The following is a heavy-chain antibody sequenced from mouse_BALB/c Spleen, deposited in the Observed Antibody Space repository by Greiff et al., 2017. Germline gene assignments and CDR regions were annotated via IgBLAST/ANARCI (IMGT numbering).Heavy chain of an antibody. V-gene: IGHV7-3*02. CDR1: GFTFTDYY. CDR2: IRNKANGYTT. D-gene: IGHD2-2*01. CDR3: ARVYGYDGDYFDY. Sequence: DVKLVESGGGLVQPGGSLRLSCATSGFTFTDYYMSWVRQPPGKALEWLGFIRNKANGYTTEYSASVKGRFTISRENSQSILYLQMNTLRAEDSATYYCARVYGYDGDYFDYWGQGTTLTVSS. J-gene: IGHJ2*01.